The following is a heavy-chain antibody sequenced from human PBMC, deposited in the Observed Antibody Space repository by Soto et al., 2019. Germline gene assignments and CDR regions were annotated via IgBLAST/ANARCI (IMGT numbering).Heavy chain of an antibody. J-gene: IGHJ5*02. CDR1: GFTFSSYA. CDR3: ARHPERIAQIGWFDP. Sequence: GGSLRLSCAASGFTFSSYAMHWVRQAPGKGLEWVSYIRSSSSTIYYADSVKGRFTISRDNAKNSLYLQMNSLRAEDTAVYYCARHPERIAQIGWFDPWGQGTLVTVSS. V-gene: IGHV3-48*01. CDR2: IRSSSSTI. D-gene: IGHD6-13*01.